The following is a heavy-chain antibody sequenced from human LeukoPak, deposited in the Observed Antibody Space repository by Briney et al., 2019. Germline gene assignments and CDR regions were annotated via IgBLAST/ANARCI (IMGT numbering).Heavy chain of an antibody. CDR1: GFTVSSKY. Sequence: GSLRLSCAASGFTVSSKYMTWVRQAPGKGLEWVSIIYSGGSTFYADSVKGRFTISRDNSKNTVFLQMNSLRAEDTAVYYCARGGIEGYWGQGTLVTVSS. CDR3: ARGGIEGY. CDR2: IYSGGST. J-gene: IGHJ4*02. V-gene: IGHV3-53*01. D-gene: IGHD3-16*02.